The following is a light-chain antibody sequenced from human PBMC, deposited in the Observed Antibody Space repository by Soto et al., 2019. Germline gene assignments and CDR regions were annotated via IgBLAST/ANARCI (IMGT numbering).Light chain of an antibody. CDR2: RAS. V-gene: IGKV3-15*01. Sequence: IMMTQSPATLSVSLGERATLSCRAGQTIYSNVAWYQQRPGQAPRLLIYRASTRATGVPARFSGSGSGTEFTLTITSLQSEDFAVYFCQQYNDGLTFGGGTKVDIK. CDR3: QQYNDGLT. J-gene: IGKJ4*01. CDR1: QTIYSN.